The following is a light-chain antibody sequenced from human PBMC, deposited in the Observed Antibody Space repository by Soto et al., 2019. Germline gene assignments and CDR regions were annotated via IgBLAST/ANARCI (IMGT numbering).Light chain of an antibody. Sequence: EVVMTHSPATRSVSPGEIATVSFRASQTVSRNLAWYQQRPGQAPRLLIYDISNRATGVPARFSGSGSETEFTLTIRSLQSEDFAVYFCQQYNNWPSFGQGTRLEIK. J-gene: IGKJ5*01. CDR3: QQYNNWPS. CDR2: DIS. CDR1: QTVSRN. V-gene: IGKV3-15*01.